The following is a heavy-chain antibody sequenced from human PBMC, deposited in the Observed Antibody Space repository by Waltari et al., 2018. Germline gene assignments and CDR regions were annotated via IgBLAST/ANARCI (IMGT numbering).Heavy chain of an antibody. CDR3: ARDQGLGNDVAFDI. V-gene: IGHV3-21*04. Sequence: EVQLVESGGGLVKPGGSLRLSCAASGFTFSSYSMNWVRQAPGKGLEWVSSISSSSSYIYYADSAKGRFTISRDNAKNSLYLQMNSLRAEDTAVYYCARDQGLGNDVAFDIWGQGTMVTVSS. D-gene: IGHD3-9*01. J-gene: IGHJ3*02. CDR2: ISSSSSYI. CDR1: GFTFSSYS.